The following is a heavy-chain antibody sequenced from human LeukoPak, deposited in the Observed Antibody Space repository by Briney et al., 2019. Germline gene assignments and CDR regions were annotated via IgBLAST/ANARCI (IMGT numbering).Heavy chain of an antibody. CDR1: GYTFTSYG. J-gene: IGHJ5*02. Sequence: ASVKVSCKASGYTFTSYGISWVRQAPGQGLEWMGWISAYNGNTNYAQKLQGRVTMTTDTSTSTAYMELRSLRSDDTAVYYCAGDGDYGDYVWEFGWFDPWGQGTLVTVSS. D-gene: IGHD4-17*01. CDR3: AGDGDYGDYVWEFGWFDP. V-gene: IGHV1-18*01. CDR2: ISAYNGNT.